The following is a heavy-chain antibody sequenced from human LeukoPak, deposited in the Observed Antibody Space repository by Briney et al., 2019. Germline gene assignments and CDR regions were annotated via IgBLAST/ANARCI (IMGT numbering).Heavy chain of an antibody. Sequence: ASVKVSCKASGYTFTSYEIAWVRQATGQGLEWMGWMNPKSGNTGYVQKFQGRVTMIRNTSISTAYMELSSLRSEDTAVYYCARAKMIAAIYNWFDPWGQGTLVTVSS. CDR1: GYTFTSYE. CDR2: MNPKSGNT. CDR3: ARAKMIAAIYNWFDP. J-gene: IGHJ5*02. V-gene: IGHV1-8*01. D-gene: IGHD6-6*01.